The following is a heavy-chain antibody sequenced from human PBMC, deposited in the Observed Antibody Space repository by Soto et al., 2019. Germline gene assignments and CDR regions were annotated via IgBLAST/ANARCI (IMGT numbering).Heavy chain of an antibody. J-gene: IGHJ6*02. Sequence: WASVKVSCKASGYSFTDYHIHWVRQAPRQGLEWLGRINPKSGGTSTAQKFQGWVTMTTDTSISTASMELTRLTSDDTAIYYCARGDSTDCSNGVCSFFYNHDMDVWGQGTTVTVSS. D-gene: IGHD2-8*01. CDR2: INPKSGGT. V-gene: IGHV1-2*04. CDR1: GYSFTDYH. CDR3: ARGDSTDCSNGVCSFFYNHDMDV.